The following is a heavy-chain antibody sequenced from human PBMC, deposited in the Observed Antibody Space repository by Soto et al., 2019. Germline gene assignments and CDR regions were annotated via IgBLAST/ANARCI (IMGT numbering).Heavy chain of an antibody. CDR1: GFSLSTSRVG. CDR3: VHTSGSGNSACFDY. Sequence: QITLKESGPTLVKPTQTLTLTCTFSGFSLSTSRVGVGWIRQPPGKALEWLALIYWDDDKRYSPSLKSRLTIPKDTSKNQVVLTMTNTDPVDTATYYCVHTSGSGNSACFDYWGQGTLVTVSS. J-gene: IGHJ4*02. V-gene: IGHV2-5*02. D-gene: IGHD3-10*01. CDR2: IYWDDDK.